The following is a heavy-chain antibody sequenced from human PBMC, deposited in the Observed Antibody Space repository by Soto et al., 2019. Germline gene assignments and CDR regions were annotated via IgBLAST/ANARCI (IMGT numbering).Heavy chain of an antibody. CDR3: ARGNYSSSPYYYYYYMDV. J-gene: IGHJ6*03. D-gene: IGHD6-6*01. Sequence: GASVKVSCKASGGTFSSYAISWVRQAPGQGLEWMGGIIPIFGTANYAQKFQGRVTITADESTSTAYMELSSLRSEDTAVYYCARGNYSSSPYYYYYYMDVWGKGTTVTVSS. CDR2: IIPIFGTA. V-gene: IGHV1-69*13. CDR1: GGTFSSYA.